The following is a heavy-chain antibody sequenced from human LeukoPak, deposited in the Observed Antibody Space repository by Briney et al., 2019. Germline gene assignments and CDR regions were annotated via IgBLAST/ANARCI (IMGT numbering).Heavy chain of an antibody. Sequence: GGSLRLSCAGSAFAFDDYAMHWVRQPPGKGLEWVSGISSNSGNLDYADSVKGRFTISRDTAKNSLYLLMNSLRTEDTALYYCAVPAMDVWGQGTTVTVSS. CDR3: AVPAMDV. CDR1: AFAFDDYA. V-gene: IGHV3-9*01. J-gene: IGHJ6*02. CDR2: ISSNSGNL.